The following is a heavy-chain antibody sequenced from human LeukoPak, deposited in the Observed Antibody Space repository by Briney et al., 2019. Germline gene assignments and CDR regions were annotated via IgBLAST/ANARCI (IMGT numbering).Heavy chain of an antibody. CDR3: ARDKLDRIVGATQGPQNWFDP. Sequence: ASVKVSCKASGYTFTSYGISWVRQAPGQGLEWMGWISAYNGNTNYAQKLHGRVTMTTDTSTSTAYMELRSMRSDDTGVYYCARDKLDRIVGATQGPQNWFDPWGQGALVTVSS. D-gene: IGHD1-26*01. J-gene: IGHJ5*02. CDR1: GYTFTSYG. V-gene: IGHV1-18*01. CDR2: ISAYNGNT.